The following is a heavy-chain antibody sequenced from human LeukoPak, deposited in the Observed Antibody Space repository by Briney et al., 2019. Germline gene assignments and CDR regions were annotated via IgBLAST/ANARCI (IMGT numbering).Heavy chain of an antibody. V-gene: IGHV4-61*02. J-gene: IGHJ4*02. D-gene: IGHD4-17*01. CDR1: GGSISSGSYY. Sequence: PSQTLSLTCTVSGGSISSGSYYWSWIRQPAGKGLEWIGRIYTSGSTNYNPSLKSRVTISVDTSKNQFSLKLSSVTAADTAVYYCASLLSSTVPYFDYWGQGTLVTVSS. CDR3: ASLLSSTVPYFDY. CDR2: IYTSGST.